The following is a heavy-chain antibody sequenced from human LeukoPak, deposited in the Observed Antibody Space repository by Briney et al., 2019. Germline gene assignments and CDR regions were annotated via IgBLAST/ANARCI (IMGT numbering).Heavy chain of an antibody. D-gene: IGHD2-2*01. J-gene: IGHJ3*02. Sequence: GGSLRLSCAASEFTFSDHYMDWVRQAPGKGLEWVGRTRNKANSYTTEYAASVKGRFTISRDDSKNSLYLQMNSLKTEDTAVYYCARVRYCSSTSCRGALDIWGQGTMVTVSS. CDR3: ARVRYCSSTSCRGALDI. V-gene: IGHV3-72*01. CDR2: TRNKANSYTT. CDR1: EFTFSDHY.